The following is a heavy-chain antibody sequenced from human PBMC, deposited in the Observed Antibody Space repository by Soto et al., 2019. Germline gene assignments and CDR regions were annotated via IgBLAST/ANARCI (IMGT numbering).Heavy chain of an antibody. CDR1: GYTFTSYA. D-gene: IGHD5-12*01. J-gene: IGHJ5*02. CDR2: INAGNGNT. V-gene: IGHV1-3*01. CDR3: ARGYGGYCHWFDP. Sequence: QVQLVQSGAEVKKPGASVKVSCKASGYTFTSYAMHWVRQAPGQRLEWMGWINAGNGNTKYSQKFQGRVTITSDTSASTAYMELSSLRSEDTAVYYCARGYGGYCHWFDPWGQGTLVTVSS.